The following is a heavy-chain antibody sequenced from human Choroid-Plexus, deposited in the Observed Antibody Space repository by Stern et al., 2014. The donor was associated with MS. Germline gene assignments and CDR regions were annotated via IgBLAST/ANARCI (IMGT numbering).Heavy chain of an antibody. Sequence: VQLVESGGGLARPGGSLTLSCVASGFTFSRYWMTWVRQAPGQGLDLVANIRPDGSETYYVDSGKARFTISRDNAKNSLFLQMNSLRVEDTAVYYGARRLAFQFAPWGQGTLVTVSS. CDR1: GFTFSRYW. CDR3: ARRLAFQFAP. D-gene: IGHD3-16*01. J-gene: IGHJ5*02. CDR2: IRPDGSET. V-gene: IGHV3-7*01.